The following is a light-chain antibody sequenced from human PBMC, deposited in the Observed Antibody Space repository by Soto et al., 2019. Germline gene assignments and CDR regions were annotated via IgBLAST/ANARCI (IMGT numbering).Light chain of an antibody. CDR1: SSDVGHYDY. Sequence: QSVLTQPASVSGSPGQSITISCTGTSSDVGHYDYVSWYQQHPGKVPKLIISEVTTRPSGVSDRFSGSKSGNTASLTISRLQAEDEAHYYCSSYTTADTQVFGGGTKLTVL. V-gene: IGLV2-14*01. CDR2: EVT. CDR3: SSYTTADTQV. J-gene: IGLJ3*02.